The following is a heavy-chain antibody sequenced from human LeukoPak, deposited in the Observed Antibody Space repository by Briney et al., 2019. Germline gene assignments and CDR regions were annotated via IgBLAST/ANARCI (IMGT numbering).Heavy chain of an antibody. CDR3: TRHTPIPYCSSTSCYEDAFDT. V-gene: IGHV3-73*01. CDR1: GFTFSGSA. J-gene: IGHJ3*02. Sequence: PGGSLRLSCAASGFTFSGSAMHWVRQASGKGLEWVGRIRSKANSYATAYAASVKGRFTISRDDSKNTAYLQMNSLKTEDTAVYYCTRHTPIPYCSSTSCYEDAFDTWGQGTMVTVSS. D-gene: IGHD2-2*01. CDR2: IRSKANSYAT.